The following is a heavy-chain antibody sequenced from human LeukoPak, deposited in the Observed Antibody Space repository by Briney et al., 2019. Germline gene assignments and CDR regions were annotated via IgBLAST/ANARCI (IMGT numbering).Heavy chain of an antibody. Sequence: GASVKVSCKASGYTFTSYYMHWVRQAPGQGLEWMGGIIPIFGTANYAQKFQGRVTITADKSTSTAYMELSSLRSEDTAVYYCARGLRRWVPFGAYYYYMDVWGKGTTVTVSS. J-gene: IGHJ6*03. CDR1: GYTFTSYY. CDR3: ARGLRRWVPFGAYYYYMDV. CDR2: IIPIFGTA. V-gene: IGHV1-69*06. D-gene: IGHD3-16*01.